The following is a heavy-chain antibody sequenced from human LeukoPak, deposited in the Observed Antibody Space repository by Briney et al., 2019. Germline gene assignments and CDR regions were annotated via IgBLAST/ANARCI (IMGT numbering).Heavy chain of an antibody. CDR2: ISGSGGTT. D-gene: IGHD2-2*01. CDR1: GFTFSSYA. V-gene: IGHV3-23*01. Sequence: GGSLRLSCAASGFTFSSYAMHWVRQAPGEGLEWVSVISGSGGTTYYADSVRGRFTISRDNSGSTLYLQMNSLRADDTAVYYCAKGGSTAWTAVDYWGQGTLVTVSS. J-gene: IGHJ4*02. CDR3: AKGGSTAWTAVDY.